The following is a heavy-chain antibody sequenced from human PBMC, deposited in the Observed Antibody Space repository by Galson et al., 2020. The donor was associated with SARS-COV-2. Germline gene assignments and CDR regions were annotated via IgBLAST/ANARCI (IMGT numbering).Heavy chain of an antibody. CDR2: ISGSATGT. D-gene: IGHD3-3*01. Sequence: GESLKISCAASGFTFNSYTMNWVRQAPGKGLAWVSAISGSATGTYYATSVKGRFTISRDNLKNTVYLQMNGLRAEDTAVYYCARDRGGTDDFWRGYFTYYGMDVWGQGTTVTVSS. V-gene: IGHV3-23*01. CDR1: GFTFNSYT. CDR3: ARDRGGTDDFWRGYFTYYGMDV. J-gene: IGHJ6*02.